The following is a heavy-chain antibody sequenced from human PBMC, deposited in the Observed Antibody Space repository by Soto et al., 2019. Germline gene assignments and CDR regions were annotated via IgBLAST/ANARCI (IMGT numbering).Heavy chain of an antibody. J-gene: IGHJ6*02. CDR1: GGSISSSSYY. D-gene: IGHD6-13*01. CDR2: IYYSGST. V-gene: IGHV4-39*01. CDR3: ARLLAADKTYYYYYGMDV. Sequence: QLQLQESGPGLVKPSETLSLTCTVSGGSISSSSYYWGWIRQPPGKGLEWIGSIYYSGSTYYNPSLKSRVTISVDTSKNQFSLKLSSVTAADTAVYYCARLLAADKTYYYYYGMDVWGQGTTVTVSS.